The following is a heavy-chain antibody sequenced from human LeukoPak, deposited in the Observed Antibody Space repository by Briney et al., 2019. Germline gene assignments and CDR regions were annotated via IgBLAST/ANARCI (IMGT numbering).Heavy chain of an antibody. CDR2: INHSGST. CDR1: GGSFSDYY. D-gene: IGHD3-10*01. CDR3: ARAREYYGSGSKWFDP. J-gene: IGHJ5*02. Sequence: SETLSLTCAVYGGSFSDYYWSWIRQPPGKGLEWIGEINHSGSTNYNPSLKSRLTISVDTSRNQFSLKLSSVTAADTAVYYCARAREYYGSGSKWFDPWGQGTLVTVSS. V-gene: IGHV4-34*01.